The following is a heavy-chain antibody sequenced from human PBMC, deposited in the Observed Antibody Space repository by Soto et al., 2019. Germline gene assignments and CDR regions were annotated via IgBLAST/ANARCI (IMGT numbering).Heavy chain of an antibody. V-gene: IGHV4-59*01. Sequence: QVQLQESGPGLVKASETLSLTCTVSGGSTSPYYWSWLRQPRGKGLEWIGFIDYSGGARYNPSLKSRVTMSLDTSENQISLKLSSMTAADTAVYFCARGRPWELYDYWGQGTLVTVSS. CDR3: ARGRPWELYDY. CDR2: IDYSGGA. D-gene: IGHD1-7*01. CDR1: GGSTSPYY. J-gene: IGHJ4*02.